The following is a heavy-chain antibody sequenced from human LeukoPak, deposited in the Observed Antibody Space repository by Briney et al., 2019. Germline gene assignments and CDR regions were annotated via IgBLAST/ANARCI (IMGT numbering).Heavy chain of an antibody. CDR1: GGSFSGYY. V-gene: IGHV4-34*01. Sequence: SETLSLTCAVYGGSFSGYYWSWIRQPPGKGLEWIGEINHSGSTNYNPSLKSRVTISVDTSKNQFSLKLSSVTAADTAVHYCALCSRAFDIWGQGTMVTVSS. J-gene: IGHJ3*02. CDR2: INHSGST. CDR3: ALCSRAFDI. D-gene: IGHD2-2*01.